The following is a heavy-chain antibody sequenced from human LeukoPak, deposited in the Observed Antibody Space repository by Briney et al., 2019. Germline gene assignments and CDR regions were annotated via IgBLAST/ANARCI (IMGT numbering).Heavy chain of an antibody. V-gene: IGHV3-48*04. D-gene: IGHD6-13*01. J-gene: IGHJ4*02. CDR2: ISSSSSTI. CDR3: ARDPDSSPLGVGVTFDY. Sequence: GGSLRLSCAASGFTFSSNSMNWVRQAPGKGLEWVSYISSSSSTIYYADSVKGRFTISRDNAKNSLYLQMNSLRAEDTAVYYCARDPDSSPLGVGVTFDYWGQGTLVTVSS. CDR1: GFTFSSNS.